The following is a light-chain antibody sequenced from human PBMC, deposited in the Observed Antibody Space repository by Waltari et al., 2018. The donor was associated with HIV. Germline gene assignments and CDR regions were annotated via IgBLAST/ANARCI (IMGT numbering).Light chain of an antibody. CDR2: EVS. CDR1: SSDVGGYNL. V-gene: IGLV2-23*02. J-gene: IGLJ2*01. Sequence: QSALTQPASVSGSPGQSITLSCTGTSSDVGGYNLATWYQQHPGKAPKLMIYEVSKRPSGVSNRFSGSKSGNTASLTISGLQAEDEADYYCCAYAGSTTYVIFGGGTKLTVL. CDR3: CAYAGSTTYVI.